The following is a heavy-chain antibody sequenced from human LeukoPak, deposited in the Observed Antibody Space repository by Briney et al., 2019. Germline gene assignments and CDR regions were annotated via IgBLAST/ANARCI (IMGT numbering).Heavy chain of an antibody. CDR2: ISYSGST. J-gene: IGHJ6*02. CDR3: AREAVAGGSGSNYYYYGVDV. Sequence: SETLSLTCTVSGGSINNYYWSWIRQPPGKGLEWIGFISYSGSTNYNPSLKSRVTISVDTSKNHFSPKLSSVTAADTAVYYCAREAVAGGSGSNYYYYGVDVWGQGTTVTVSS. CDR1: GGSINNYY. V-gene: IGHV4-59*01. D-gene: IGHD3-10*01.